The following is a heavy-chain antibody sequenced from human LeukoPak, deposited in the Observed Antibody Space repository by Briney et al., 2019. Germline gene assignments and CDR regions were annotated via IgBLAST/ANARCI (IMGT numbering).Heavy chain of an antibody. Sequence: SETLSLTCTVSGGSISSYYWSWIRQPAGKGLEWIGRIYTSGSTNYNPSLKSRVTMSVDTSKNQFSLKLSSVTAADTAVYYCARDLGGYCSSTSCYYYYYMDVWGKGTTVTISS. J-gene: IGHJ6*03. CDR2: IYTSGST. CDR1: GGSISSYY. V-gene: IGHV4-4*07. CDR3: ARDLGGYCSSTSCYYYYYMDV. D-gene: IGHD2-2*01.